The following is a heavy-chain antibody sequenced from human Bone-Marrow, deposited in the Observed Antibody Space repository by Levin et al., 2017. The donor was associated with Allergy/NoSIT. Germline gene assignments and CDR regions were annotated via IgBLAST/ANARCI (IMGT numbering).Heavy chain of an antibody. J-gene: IGHJ4*02. CDR2: ISVYKGNA. V-gene: IGHV1-18*01. D-gene: IGHD4/OR15-4a*01. Sequence: GESLKISCKASGYIFTSYGISWVRQAPGQGLEWMGWISVYKGNAIYAQKFQGKVTLTTDTSTSTAYMELRSLRSDDTAVYFCARGLHYRLWDSSAPSDFWGQGTLVTVSS. CDR3: ARGLHYRLWDSSAPSDF. CDR1: GYIFTSYG.